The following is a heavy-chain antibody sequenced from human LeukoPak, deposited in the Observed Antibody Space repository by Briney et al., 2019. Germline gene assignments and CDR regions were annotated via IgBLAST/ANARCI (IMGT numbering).Heavy chain of an antibody. D-gene: IGHD3-10*01. J-gene: IGHJ4*02. Sequence: GGSVPHLFAASGFTFSSYAMSWVRQAPGRGLEGVSAISGSGGSIYYADSEKGRFTISRDNSKNTLYLQMNSLRAEDTAVYYCAKAPWEYGSGSYYNLDFDYWGQGTMVTVSS. V-gene: IGHV3-23*01. CDR2: ISGSGGSI. CDR3: AKAPWEYGSGSYYNLDFDY. CDR1: GFTFSSYA.